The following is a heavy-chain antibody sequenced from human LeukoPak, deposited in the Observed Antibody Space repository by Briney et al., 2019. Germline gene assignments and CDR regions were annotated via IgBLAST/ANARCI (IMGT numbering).Heavy chain of an antibody. V-gene: IGHV3-30*18. Sequence: GGSLRLSCAASGFTFSSYGMHWVRQAPGKGLEWVAVISYDGSNTYYADSVKGRFTISRDNSKNTLYLQMNSPRAEDTALYYCAKDPFSCRSSGCHGIDYWGQGTLVTVSS. D-gene: IGHD6-19*01. CDR2: ISYDGSNT. J-gene: IGHJ4*02. CDR1: GFTFSSYG. CDR3: AKDPFSCRSSGCHGIDY.